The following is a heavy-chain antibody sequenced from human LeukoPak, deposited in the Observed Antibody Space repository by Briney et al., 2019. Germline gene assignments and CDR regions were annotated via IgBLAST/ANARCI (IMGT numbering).Heavy chain of an antibody. CDR2: ISGSGDNT. CDR1: GFTFSCFA. J-gene: IGHJ6*01. V-gene: IGHV3-23*01. Sequence: GGSLRLSCAASGFTFSCFAMSLVRRTPGKGLEWVSDISGSGDNTLYADSVKGRFTTSRDNSKNTLYLEMNSLRAEDTAIYYCAKMKGHPLPKYYMDVWGQGTTVTVSS. CDR3: AKMKGHPLPKYYMDV. D-gene: IGHD1-26*01.